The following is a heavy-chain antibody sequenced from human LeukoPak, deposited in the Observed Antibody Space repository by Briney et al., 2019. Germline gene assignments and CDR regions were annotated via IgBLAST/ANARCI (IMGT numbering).Heavy chain of an antibody. CDR2: IYYSGST. V-gene: IGHV4-30-4*08. D-gene: IGHD1-26*01. J-gene: IGHJ3*02. CDR3: ARARWELLSAFDI. Sequence: SETLSLTCTVSGGSISSGDYYWSWIRQPPGKGLECTGYIYYSGSTYYNPSLKSRVTISVDTSKNQFSLKLSSVTAADTAVYYCARARWELLSAFDIWGQGTMVTVSS. CDR1: GGSISSGDYY.